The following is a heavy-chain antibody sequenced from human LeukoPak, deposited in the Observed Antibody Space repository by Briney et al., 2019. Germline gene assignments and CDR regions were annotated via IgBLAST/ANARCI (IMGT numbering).Heavy chain of an antibody. J-gene: IGHJ4*02. CDR2: IYYTET. CDR3: ATYAGHRGFGERTFDY. Sequence: SETLSLTCTVSGGSVSDYYWSWIRQSPGKGLEWIGYIYYTETSYNPSLKSRVTISADTSKNQFSLKLYSVTAADTAVYYCATYAGHRGFGERTFDYWGQGTLVTVSS. V-gene: IGHV4-59*02. D-gene: IGHD3-10*01. CDR1: GGSVSDYY.